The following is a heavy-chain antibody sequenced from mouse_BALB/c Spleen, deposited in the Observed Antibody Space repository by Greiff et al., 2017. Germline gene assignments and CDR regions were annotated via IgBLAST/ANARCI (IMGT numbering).Heavy chain of an antibody. CDR3: ARSREYYDYAWFAY. D-gene: IGHD2-4*01. CDR2: IDPFNGAT. V-gene: IGHV1S135*01. Sequence: VQLQQSGPELMKPGASVKISCKASGYSFTSYYMHWVKQSHGKSLEWIGYIDPFNGATSYNQKFKGKATFTVDTSSSTAYMQFNSLTSEDSAVYYCARSREYYDYAWFAYWGQGTLVTVSA. CDR1: GYSFTSYY. J-gene: IGHJ3*01.